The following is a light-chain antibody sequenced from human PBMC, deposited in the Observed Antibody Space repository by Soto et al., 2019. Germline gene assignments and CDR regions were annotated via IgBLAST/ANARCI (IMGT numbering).Light chain of an antibody. CDR3: QQYNSYSQT. CDR1: QSISSW. J-gene: IGKJ1*01. CDR2: DAS. Sequence: DIQMTQSPSTLSASVGDRVTVTCRASQSISSWLAWYQQKPGKAPKIXIYDASSLESGVPSRFSGSGSGTEFTLTISSLQPDDFETYDCQQYNSYSQTFGQGTKVDIK. V-gene: IGKV1-5*01.